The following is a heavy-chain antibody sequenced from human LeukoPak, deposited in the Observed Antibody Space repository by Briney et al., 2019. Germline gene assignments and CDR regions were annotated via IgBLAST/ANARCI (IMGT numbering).Heavy chain of an antibody. D-gene: IGHD1-26*01. CDR3: EIVGATILRGYFDY. J-gene: IGHJ4*02. V-gene: IGHV4-59*08. CDR1: GGSISIYY. CDR2: VYNSGST. Sequence: PSETLSLTCTVSGGSISIYYWSWIRQPPGKGLEWIGYVYNSGSTDYNPSLKSRVTISADTSKNQFSLKLSSVTAADTAVYYCEIVGATILRGYFDYWGQGTLVTVSS.